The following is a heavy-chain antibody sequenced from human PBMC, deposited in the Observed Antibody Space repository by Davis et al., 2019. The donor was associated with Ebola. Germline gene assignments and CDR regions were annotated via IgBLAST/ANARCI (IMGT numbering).Heavy chain of an antibody. D-gene: IGHD2-15*01. CDR2: IWYDGRNQ. CDR1: GFTLSSYG. V-gene: IGHV3-33*01. Sequence: GGSLRLSCAASGFTLSSYGLHWVRQPPGKGLEWVAVIWYDGRNQYYADSVKGRFTISRDNSKNTLYLQMNSLRAEDTAVYYCARGNPGIVVVVAATFGWFDPWGQGTLVTVSS. J-gene: IGHJ5*02. CDR3: ARGNPGIVVVVAATFGWFDP.